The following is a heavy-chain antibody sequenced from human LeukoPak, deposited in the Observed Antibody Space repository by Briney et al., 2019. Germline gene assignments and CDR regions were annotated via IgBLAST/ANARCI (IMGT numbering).Heavy chain of an antibody. CDR3: ARSSGWNDAFDI. CDR1: GGSISLYY. J-gene: IGHJ3*02. D-gene: IGHD6-19*01. V-gene: IGHV4-59*08. Sequence: SETLSLTCTVSGGSISLYYWSWIRQPPGKGLEWIGYIFYSGSTNYNPSLKSRVTISVDTSKNQFSLKLSSVTAADTAVYYCARSSGWNDAFDIWGQGTIVTVSS. CDR2: IFYSGST.